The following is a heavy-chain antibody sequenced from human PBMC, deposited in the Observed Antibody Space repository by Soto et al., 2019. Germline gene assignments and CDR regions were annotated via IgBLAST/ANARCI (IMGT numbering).Heavy chain of an antibody. CDR1: GFNFENHV. CDR3: AKDRSSSVFDSDADFQN. D-gene: IGHD2-15*01. Sequence: EVQLLESGGELVQPGGSLRLSCAAAGFNFENHVMGWVRQAPGKGLEGVSGIGPRGSGTYYADSVKGRFTISRDSSKNTLYLKIDSMRVEDTAVYFCAKDRSSSVFDSDADFQNWGQGTQVTVSS. CDR2: IGPRGSGT. J-gene: IGHJ1*01. V-gene: IGHV3-23*01.